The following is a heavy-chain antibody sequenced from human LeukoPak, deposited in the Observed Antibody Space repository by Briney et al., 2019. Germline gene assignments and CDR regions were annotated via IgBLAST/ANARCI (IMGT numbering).Heavy chain of an antibody. CDR3: AKTDYGDYGAFNI. CDR2: LYLSGTT. CDR1: DYSISSGYS. Sequence: SETLSLTCAVRDYSISSGYSWGWVRQPPGKGLEWIANLYLSGTTYYNPSLKSRVTISLGTSNNHLSLKLSSVTASDTAVYWCAKTDYGDYGAFNIWGQGTMVTVSS. D-gene: IGHD4-17*01. V-gene: IGHV4-38-2*01. J-gene: IGHJ3*02.